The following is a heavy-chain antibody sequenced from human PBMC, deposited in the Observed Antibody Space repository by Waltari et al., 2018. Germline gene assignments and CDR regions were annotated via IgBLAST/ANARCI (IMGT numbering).Heavy chain of an antibody. Sequence: QLQLQESGPGLVKPSETLSLTCTVSGGSIRSSSYYWGWIRQPPGKGLEWIGSIYYSGSTYNNPSLKSGVTISVDTSKNQFSLKLSSVTAADTAVYYCARQTWIQLWLYAFDIWGQGTMVTVSS. CDR1: GGSIRSSSYY. J-gene: IGHJ3*02. CDR3: ARQTWIQLWLYAFDI. D-gene: IGHD5-18*01. V-gene: IGHV4-39*01. CDR2: IYYSGST.